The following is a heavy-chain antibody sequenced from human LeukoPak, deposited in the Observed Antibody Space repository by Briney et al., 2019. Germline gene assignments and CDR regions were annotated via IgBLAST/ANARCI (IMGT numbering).Heavy chain of an antibody. D-gene: IGHD3-10*01. CDR3: ARDLSGSYMADY. CDR1: GFTFSSYA. V-gene: IGHV3-30-3*01. Sequence: PGGSLRLSCVVSGFTFSSYAMHWARHAPGKGLEWVAVISHDRSNNCHADSVKGRFTISRDNSKNTLYLQMNSLRVEDTAVYYCARDLSGSYMADYWGQGTLVTVSS. CDR2: ISHDRSNN. J-gene: IGHJ4*02.